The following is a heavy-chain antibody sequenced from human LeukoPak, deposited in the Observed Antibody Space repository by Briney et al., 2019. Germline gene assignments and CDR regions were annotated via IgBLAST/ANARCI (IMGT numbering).Heavy chain of an antibody. D-gene: IGHD1-26*01. J-gene: IGHJ4*02. V-gene: IGHV4-59*01. CDR3: AGVGAHHFDY. CDR1: GCSIRSYY. CDR2: IYYSGST. Sequence: SETLSLTCAVSGCSIRSYYWSWIRQPPGKGLEWIGSIYYSGSTNYNPSLKSRVTISLDTSKNQFSLRLSAVTAADTAVYYCAGVGAHHFDYWGQGTLVTVSS.